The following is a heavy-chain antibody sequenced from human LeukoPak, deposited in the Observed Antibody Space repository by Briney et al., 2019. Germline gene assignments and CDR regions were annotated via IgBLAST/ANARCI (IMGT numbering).Heavy chain of an antibody. CDR1: GLAFTNSW. CDR2: IKQDGSEK. Sequence: GGSLRLSCAASGLAFTNSWMSWVRQTPGEGLEWVANIKQDGSEKYYVDSVKGRFTISRDNAKNSLYLQMNCLTAEDTALYYCARLSTAVAGGDYWGQGTLVTVSS. CDR3: ARLSTAVAGGDY. J-gene: IGHJ4*02. V-gene: IGHV3-7*01. D-gene: IGHD6-19*01.